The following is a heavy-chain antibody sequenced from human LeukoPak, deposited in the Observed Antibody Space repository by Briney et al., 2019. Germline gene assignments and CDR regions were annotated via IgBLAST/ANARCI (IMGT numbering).Heavy chain of an antibody. CDR3: AKPLDTDTWYYFDY. Sequence: GRSLRLSCAASGFTFSTYGMHWVRQAPRKGLEWVAGISYDERNIYYAESVKGRFTISRDTSKNTVDLQMGSLGAGDTAVYYCAKPLDTDTWYYFDYWGQGILVIVSS. CDR2: ISYDERNI. V-gene: IGHV3-30*18. D-gene: IGHD3/OR15-3a*01. J-gene: IGHJ4*02. CDR1: GFTFSTYG.